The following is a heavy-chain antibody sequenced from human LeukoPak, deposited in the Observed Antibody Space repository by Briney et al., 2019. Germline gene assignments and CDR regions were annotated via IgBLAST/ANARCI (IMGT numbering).Heavy chain of an antibody. J-gene: IGHJ4*02. V-gene: IGHV3-66*01. CDR3: ARVFGATNFDY. D-gene: IGHD4/OR15-4a*01. CDR2: LYSGGSK. CDR1: GFTVSSNY. Sequence: PGGSLRLSCAASGFTVSSNYMSWVRQAPGKGLEWVSVLYSGGSKYYADSVKGRFTVSRDTSKNTLYLQMNSLRAEDTAVYYCARVFGATNFDYWGQGTLVTVSS.